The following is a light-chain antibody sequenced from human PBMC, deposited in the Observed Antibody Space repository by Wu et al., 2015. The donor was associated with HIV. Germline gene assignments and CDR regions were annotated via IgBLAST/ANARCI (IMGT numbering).Light chain of an antibody. CDR3: QQYNSSPRT. CDR1: EIISSSY. Sequence: EIVLTQSPATLSLSLGERATLSCRASEIISSSYLAWYQQKPDQAPRLLIYETSSRATGIPDRFSGSGSGTDFTLTISRLEPEDFAMYFCQQYNSSPRTFGQGTKVEIK. V-gene: IGKV3-20*01. CDR2: ETS. J-gene: IGKJ1*01.